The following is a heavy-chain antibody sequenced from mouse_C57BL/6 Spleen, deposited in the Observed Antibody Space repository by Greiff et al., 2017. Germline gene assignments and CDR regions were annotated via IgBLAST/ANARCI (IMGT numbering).Heavy chain of an antibody. V-gene: IGHV1-67*01. Sequence: QVQLQQSGPELVRPGVSAKISCKGSGYTFTDYAMYWVKQSHAKSLEGIGVISIYYGDASFNQKFKDKATMTVDKSSRTAYMELTRLTSEDSAVYYCARRGISYDYLYWGPGTLVSVSA. J-gene: IGHJ3*01. CDR1: GYTFTDYA. D-gene: IGHD2-4*01. CDR3: ARRGISYDYLY. CDR2: ISIYYGDA.